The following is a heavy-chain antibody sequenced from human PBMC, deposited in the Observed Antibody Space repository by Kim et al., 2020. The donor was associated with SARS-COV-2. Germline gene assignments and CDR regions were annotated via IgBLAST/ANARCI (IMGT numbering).Heavy chain of an antibody. Sequence: GGSLRLSCAASGFTFSSHAMSWVRQAPGKRLEWISAISGSGGRSVDIHYADSVKGRFTISRDNSRNTLYLQINSLRAEDTAVYFCAKGGISLVRGSFDYWGHGTLVTASS. J-gene: IGHJ4*01. CDR1: GFTFSSHA. CDR2: ISGSGGRSVDI. D-gene: IGHD3-10*01. V-gene: IGHV3-23*01. CDR3: AKGGISLVRGSFDY.